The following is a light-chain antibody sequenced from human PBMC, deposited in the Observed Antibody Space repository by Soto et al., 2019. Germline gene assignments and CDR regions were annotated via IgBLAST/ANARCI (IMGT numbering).Light chain of an antibody. V-gene: IGKV1-9*01. J-gene: IGKJ5*01. CDR3: QQLFDSPIT. Sequence: SPSIGDSVTITCRASQVISTSLAWYQVKPGKAPKLLIYAASTLESGVPSRFSATVSGTEFSLTITSLQPEDFATYYCQQLFDSPITFGQGTRLEIK. CDR1: QVISTS. CDR2: AAS.